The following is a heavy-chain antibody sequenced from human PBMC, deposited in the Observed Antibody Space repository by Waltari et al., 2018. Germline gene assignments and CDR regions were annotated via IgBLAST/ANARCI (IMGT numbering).Heavy chain of an antibody. CDR1: GFTFSSYA. CDR2: ISGSGGST. V-gene: IGHV3-23*01. J-gene: IGHJ4*02. Sequence: EVQLLESGGGLVQPGGSLRLSCAASGFTFSSYAMSWVRQAPGKGLEWVSAISGSGGSTYYADPGKGRFTISRDNSKNTLYLQMNSLRAEDTAVYYCAKDGSPLSYCSSTSCLNPLFDYWGQGTLVTVSS. D-gene: IGHD2-2*01. CDR3: AKDGSPLSYCSSTSCLNPLFDY.